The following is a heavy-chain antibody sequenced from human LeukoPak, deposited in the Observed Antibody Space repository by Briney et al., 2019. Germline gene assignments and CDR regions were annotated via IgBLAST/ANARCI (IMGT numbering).Heavy chain of an antibody. CDR1: GGSTSSYY. D-gene: IGHD6-13*01. V-gene: IGHV4-59*01. J-gene: IGHJ4*02. CDR3: ARTVAAAGLGYFDY. Sequence: SETLSLTCTVSGGSTSSYYWSWIRQPPGKGLEWIGYIYYSGSTNYNPSLKSRVTISVDTSKNQFSLKLSSVTAADTAAYYCARTVAAAGLGYFDYWGQGTLVTVSS. CDR2: IYYSGST.